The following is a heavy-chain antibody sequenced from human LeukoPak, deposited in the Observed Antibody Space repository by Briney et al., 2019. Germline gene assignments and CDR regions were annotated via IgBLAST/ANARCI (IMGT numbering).Heavy chain of an antibody. CDR1: GYTFSIYY. CDR2: IIPSDGFT. D-gene: IGHD6-19*01. J-gene: IGHJ4*02. CDR3: ARAQWLVPFDY. Sequence: ASVKVSCKASGYTFSIYYVHWVRQAPGQGLEWMGMIIPSDGFTSYAQKFQGRVTMTRDISTSTVYMELSSLRSEDTAVYYCARAQWLVPFDYWGQGTLVTVSS. V-gene: IGHV1-46*01.